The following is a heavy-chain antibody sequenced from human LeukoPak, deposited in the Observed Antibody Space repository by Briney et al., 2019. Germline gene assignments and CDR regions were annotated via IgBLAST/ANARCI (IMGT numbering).Heavy chain of an antibody. CDR1: RFTFSSYS. D-gene: IGHD3-10*01. CDR3: VARGGISNWFDP. Sequence: GGSLRLSCAASRFTFSSYSMNWVRQAPGKGLEWVSSISSSGSYIYHADSVKGRFTISRDNAKNSLYLQMNSLRAEDTAVYYCVARGGISNWFDPWGQGTLVTVSS. J-gene: IGHJ5*02. CDR2: ISSSGSYI. V-gene: IGHV3-21*01.